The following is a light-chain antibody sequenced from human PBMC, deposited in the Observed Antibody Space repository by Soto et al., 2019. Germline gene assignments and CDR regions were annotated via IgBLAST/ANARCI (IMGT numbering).Light chain of an antibody. J-gene: IGKJ1*01. CDR2: AAS. CDR1: QSISSY. CDR3: QQSYSTRT. V-gene: IGKV1-39*01. Sequence: DIQMTQSPSSLSASVGDRVTITCRASQSISSYLNWYQQKPGKAPQLLIYAASSLQSGVPSRFSGSGSGTDFTLTISSLQPEDFATYYWQQSYSTRTFGQGKKVEIK.